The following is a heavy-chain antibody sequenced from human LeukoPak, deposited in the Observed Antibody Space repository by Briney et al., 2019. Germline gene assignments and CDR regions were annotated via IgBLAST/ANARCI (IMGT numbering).Heavy chain of an antibody. Sequence: SETLSLTCTVSGGSISSGGYYWSWIRQHPGKGLEWIGFIYYSGSTYYNSSLKSRVTISVDTSKNQFSLKLSSVTAADTAVYYCARGSRGYSYGWGQGTLVTVSS. CDR3: ARGSRGYSYG. D-gene: IGHD5-18*01. CDR2: IYYSGST. CDR1: GGSISSGGYY. V-gene: IGHV4-31*03. J-gene: IGHJ4*02.